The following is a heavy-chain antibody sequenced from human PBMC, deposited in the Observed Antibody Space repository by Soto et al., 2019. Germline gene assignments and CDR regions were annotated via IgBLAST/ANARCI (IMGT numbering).Heavy chain of an antibody. CDR1: GFTFSSYW. J-gene: IGHJ3*02. CDR3: ARVGLGEGYCSSTSCYNAFDI. V-gene: IGHV3-74*01. D-gene: IGHD2-2*01. CDR2: INSDGRST. Sequence: EVQLVESGGGLVQPGGSLRLSCAASGFTFSSYWMHWVRQAPGKGLVWVSRINSDGRSTSYADSVKGRFTISRDNAKNTLYLQMNSLRAEDTAVYYCARVGLGEGYCSSTSCYNAFDIWGQGTMVTVSS.